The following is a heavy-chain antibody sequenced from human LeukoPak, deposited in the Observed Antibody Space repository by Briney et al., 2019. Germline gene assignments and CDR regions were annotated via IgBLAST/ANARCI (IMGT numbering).Heavy chain of an antibody. CDR2: IYYSGST. D-gene: IGHD5-24*01. CDR3: ARGIDGYNGAYGY. V-gene: IGHV4-30-4*08. Sequence: SQTLSLTCTVSGGSISSGDYYWSWIRQPPGKGLEWIGYIYYSGSTYYNPSLKSRVTISVDTSKNQFSLKLSSVTAADTAVYYCARGIDGYNGAYGYWGQGTLVTVSS. J-gene: IGHJ4*02. CDR1: GGSISSGDYY.